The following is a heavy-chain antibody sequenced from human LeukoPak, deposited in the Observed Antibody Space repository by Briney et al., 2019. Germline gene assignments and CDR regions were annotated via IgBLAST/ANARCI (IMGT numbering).Heavy chain of an antibody. J-gene: IGHJ4*02. CDR3: ARDERWIQFNY. Sequence: GGSLRLSCAASGFTVSSNYMSWVRQAPGKGLEWVSGIVGSGVTTYYADSVKGRFTISRDNSKNTLYLHMNGLRVEDTAIYYCARDERWIQFNYWGQGTLVTVSS. CDR1: GFTVSSNY. D-gene: IGHD5-18*01. V-gene: IGHV3-53*01. CDR2: IVGSGVTT.